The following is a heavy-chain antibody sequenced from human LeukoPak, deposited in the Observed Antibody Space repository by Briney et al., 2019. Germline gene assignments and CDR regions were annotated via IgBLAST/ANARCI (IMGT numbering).Heavy chain of an antibody. Sequence: GGSLRLSCVASEFTFSSYSMIWVRQAPGKGLEWISYISNGSGNRYYADSVKGRFTISRDNAKNLLYLQMNSLRADDTAIYYCARAAKWEHYQYYIDVWGKGTTVAVSS. CDR1: EFTFSSYS. D-gene: IGHD1-26*01. V-gene: IGHV3-48*01. CDR2: ISNGSGNR. J-gene: IGHJ6*03. CDR3: ARAAKWEHYQYYIDV.